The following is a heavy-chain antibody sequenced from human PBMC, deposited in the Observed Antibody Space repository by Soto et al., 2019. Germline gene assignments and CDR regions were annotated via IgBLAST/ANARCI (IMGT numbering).Heavy chain of an antibody. CDR2: ISSSSSYI. V-gene: IGHV3-21*01. CDR3: ARDALRYCSGGSCYLLHGMDV. D-gene: IGHD2-15*01. Sequence: PGGSLRLSCAASGFTFSSYSMNWVRQAPGKGLEWVSSISSSSSYIYYADSVKGRFTISRDNAKNTLYLQMNSLRTEDTAVYYCARDALRYCSGGSCYLLHGMDVWGQGTLVTVSS. J-gene: IGHJ6*02. CDR1: GFTFSSYS.